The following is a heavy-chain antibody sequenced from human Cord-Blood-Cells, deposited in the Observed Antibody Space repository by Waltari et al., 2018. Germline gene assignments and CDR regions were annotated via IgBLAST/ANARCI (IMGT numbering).Heavy chain of an antibody. J-gene: IGHJ3*02. CDR3: ARDQRHYDSSGYYAFDI. CDR2: IYSGGSI. V-gene: IGHV3-53*01. Sequence: EVQLVESGGGLIQPGGSLRLSCAASGFTVSSNYMSWVRQAPGKGLEWVSVIYSGGSIYYADSVKGRFTISRDNSKNTLYLQMNSLRAEDTAVYYCARDQRHYDSSGYYAFDIWGQGTMVTVSS. CDR1: GFTVSSNY. D-gene: IGHD3-22*01.